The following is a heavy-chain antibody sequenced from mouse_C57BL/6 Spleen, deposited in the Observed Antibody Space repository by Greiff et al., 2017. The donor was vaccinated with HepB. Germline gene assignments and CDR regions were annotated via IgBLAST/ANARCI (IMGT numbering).Heavy chain of an antibody. D-gene: IGHD2-4*01. J-gene: IGHJ3*01. CDR2: INPNNGGT. Sequence: VQLQQSGPELVKPGASVKISCKASGYTFTDFYMNWVKQSHGKSLEWIGDINPNNGGTSYNQKFKGKATLTVDKSSSTAYMELRSLTSEDSAVYYCARGGLGYDYDEFAYWGQGTLVTVSA. CDR1: GYTFTDFY. CDR3: ARGGLGYDYDEFAY. V-gene: IGHV1-26*01.